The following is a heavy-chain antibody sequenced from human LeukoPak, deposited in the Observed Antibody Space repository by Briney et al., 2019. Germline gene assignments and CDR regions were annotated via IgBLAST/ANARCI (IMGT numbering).Heavy chain of an antibody. CDR1: RDSISSYY. D-gene: IGHD3-22*01. CDR3: ARDPYDKGAFDI. V-gene: IGHV4-59*01. Sequence: SETLSLTCTVSRDSISSYYWSWIRQPPGKGLEWIGYIYYSGSTNYNPSLKSRVTISVDTSKNQFSLKLSSVTAADTAVYYCARDPYDKGAFDIWGQGTMVTVSS. CDR2: IYYSGST. J-gene: IGHJ3*02.